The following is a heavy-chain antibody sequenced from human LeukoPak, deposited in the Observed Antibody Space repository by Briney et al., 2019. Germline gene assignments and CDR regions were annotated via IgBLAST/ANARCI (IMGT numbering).Heavy chain of an antibody. CDR3: ARGGSGWTIDY. CDR2: IYSSGST. J-gene: IGHJ4*02. V-gene: IGHV4-59*12. D-gene: IGHD6-19*01. CDR1: DDSISSYY. Sequence: PSETLSLTCTVSDDSISSYYWSWIRQPPGKGLEWIGYIYSSGSTNYNPSLKSRVTISVDTSKNQFSLKLSSVTAADTAVYYCARGGSGWTIDYWGQGTLVTVSS.